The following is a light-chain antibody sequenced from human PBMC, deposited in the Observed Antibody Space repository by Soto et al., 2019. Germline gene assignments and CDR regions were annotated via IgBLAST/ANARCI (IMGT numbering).Light chain of an antibody. Sequence: QSALTQPRSVSGSPGQSVTISCTGTSSDVGSFNYVSWYQQHPDKAPKLMIYDVTKQPSGVPDRFSGSKSGNTASLTISGLQAEDEADYYCCSYAGSPYVFGTGTKVTVL. V-gene: IGLV2-11*01. J-gene: IGLJ1*01. CDR1: SSDVGSFNY. CDR2: DVT. CDR3: CSYAGSPYV.